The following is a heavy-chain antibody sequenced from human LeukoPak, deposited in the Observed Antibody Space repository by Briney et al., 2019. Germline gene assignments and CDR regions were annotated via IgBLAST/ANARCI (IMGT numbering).Heavy chain of an antibody. J-gene: IGHJ4*02. CDR2: INAGNGNT. CDR3: APDRTNGVCCFDY. V-gene: IGHV1-3*01. D-gene: IGHD2-8*01. Sequence: ASVTVSFRASGYTFTSYAIHWVRQAPGQRLEWMGWINAGNGNTKYSQKFQGRVTITSDTYASTAYMELRSLRSEDTAVYYCAPDRTNGVCCFDYWGQGTLVTVSS. CDR1: GYTFTSYA.